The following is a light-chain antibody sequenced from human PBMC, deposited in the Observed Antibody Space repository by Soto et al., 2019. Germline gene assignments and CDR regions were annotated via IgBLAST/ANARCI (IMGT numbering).Light chain of an antibody. CDR3: QQFKDYLWT. CDR2: DAS. J-gene: IGKJ1*01. CDR1: QNIERY. V-gene: IGKV1-5*01. Sequence: IQMTQSPSTLSASVGDRVTITCRASQNIERYTAWYQQKPGRAPSLIIFDASTLERGVPSRFSGSGSGTEFTLIISSLQPDDFATYYCQQFKDYLWTFGQGTKV.